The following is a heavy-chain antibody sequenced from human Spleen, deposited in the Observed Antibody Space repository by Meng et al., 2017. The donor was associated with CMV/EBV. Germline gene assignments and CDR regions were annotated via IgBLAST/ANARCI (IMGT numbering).Heavy chain of an antibody. CDR1: GYTFTGYY. CDR3: VRDWECIARSDFFDI. D-gene: IGHD1-26*01. CDR2: ISGNSGAT. Sequence: ASVKVSCKASGYTFTGYYIHWVRQAPGQGLEWMGWISGNSGATNYAQKFQGRVTMTRETSISTAYMELSRLTSDDTAVYYCVRDWECIARSDFFDIWGQGTTVTVSS. V-gene: IGHV1-2*02. J-gene: IGHJ3*02.